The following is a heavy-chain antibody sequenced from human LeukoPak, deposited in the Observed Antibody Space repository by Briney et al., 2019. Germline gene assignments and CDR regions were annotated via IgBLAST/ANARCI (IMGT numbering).Heavy chain of an antibody. CDR2: ITTYNGNT. CDR3: ARERIGTWGVFDY. J-gene: IGHJ4*02. Sequence: ASVKDSCKASGYTFTSYDINWVRQAPGQGLEWMGWITTYNGNTKYLQMFQGRVTMTTDTSTTTAYMELRSLRSDDTAVYYCARERIGTWGVFDYWGQGTLVTVSS. D-gene: IGHD1-7*01. CDR1: GYTFTSYD. V-gene: IGHV1-18*01.